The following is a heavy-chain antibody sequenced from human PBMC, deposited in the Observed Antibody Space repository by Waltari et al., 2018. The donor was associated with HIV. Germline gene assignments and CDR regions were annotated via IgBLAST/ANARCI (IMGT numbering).Heavy chain of an antibody. J-gene: IGHJ3*02. CDR2: VGGSGSFS. V-gene: IGHV3-21*01. Sequence: EVRLEESGGGLVETGGSLTVSCVATNVDLSYYGVSWIRRSPRKELGGVASVGGSGSFSHYTDNVKGRFRIVRDNAKKSVYLQMSRLDVDDTGVYFCARDRGVGDNDHLDAFDIGGRGTMVSVS. D-gene: IGHD3-10*01. CDR1: NVDLSYYG. CDR3: ARDRGVGDNDHLDAFDI.